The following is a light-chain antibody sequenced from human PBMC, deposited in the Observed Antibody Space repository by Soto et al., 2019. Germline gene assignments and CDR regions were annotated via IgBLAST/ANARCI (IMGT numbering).Light chain of an antibody. CDR1: QSVSSSY. CDR2: GAA. J-gene: IGKJ1*01. V-gene: IGKV3-20*01. Sequence: EIVLTQSPGTLYLSPGERATLSCRASQSVSSSYLAWYQQKPGQAPRLLIYGAANRATGIPDRFSGSGSVTDFTITISRLEPEDFAVYYCQQYGSSPRTFGQGTKVEIK. CDR3: QQYGSSPRT.